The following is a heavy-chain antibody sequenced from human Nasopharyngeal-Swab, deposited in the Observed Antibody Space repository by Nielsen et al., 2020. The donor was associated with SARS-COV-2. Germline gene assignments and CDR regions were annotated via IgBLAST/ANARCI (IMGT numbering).Heavy chain of an antibody. V-gene: IGHV3-30-3*01. D-gene: IGHD5-18*01. Sequence: WIRQPPGKGLEWVAVISYDGSNKYYADAVKGRFTIFRDNSKNTLYLQMNSLRAEDTAVHYCTRDLAFPDTAMNIHLGYWGQGALVTVSS. CDR3: TRDLAFPDTAMNIHLGY. CDR2: ISYDGSNK. J-gene: IGHJ4*02.